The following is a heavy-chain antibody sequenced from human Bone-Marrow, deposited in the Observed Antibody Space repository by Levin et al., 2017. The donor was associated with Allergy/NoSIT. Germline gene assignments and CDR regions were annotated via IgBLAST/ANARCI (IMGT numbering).Heavy chain of an antibody. Sequence: GGSLRLSCAASDFSVSNYAMHWVRQSPGKGLKWMAVIWYDGSTKYYQESVRGRFTISRDTSKNTIYLQMNSLRDEDTAVYYCARAGDDTSGYYFLGLDVWGQGTTVTVSS. CDR1: DFSVSNYA. V-gene: IGHV3-33*01. D-gene: IGHD3-22*01. J-gene: IGHJ6*02. CDR3: ARAGDDTSGYYFLGLDV. CDR2: IWYDGSTK.